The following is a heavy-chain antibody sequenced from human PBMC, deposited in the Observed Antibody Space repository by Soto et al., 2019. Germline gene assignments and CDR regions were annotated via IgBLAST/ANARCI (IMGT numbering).Heavy chain of an antibody. V-gene: IGHV3-33*01. D-gene: IGHD3-22*01. Sequence: PGGSLRLSCAASGFTFSSYGMHWVRQAPGKGLEWVAVIWYDGSNKYYADSVKGRFTISRDNSKNTLYLQMNSLRAEDTAVYYCARGLTYYYDSSGVDAFDICGQGTLVTVSS. J-gene: IGHJ3*02. CDR1: GFTFSSYG. CDR3: ARGLTYYYDSSGVDAFDI. CDR2: IWYDGSNK.